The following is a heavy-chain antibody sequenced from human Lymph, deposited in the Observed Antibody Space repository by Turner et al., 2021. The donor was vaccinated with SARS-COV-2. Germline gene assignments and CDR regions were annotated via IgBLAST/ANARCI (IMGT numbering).Heavy chain of an antibody. D-gene: IGHD2-21*02. J-gene: IGHJ6*02. CDR2: IHYRGST. V-gene: IGHV4-59*01. Sequence: QVQLQESGPGLVKPSETLSPTRPVSGGSNSSYYWSWMRQPPGKGLERKAYIHYRGSTNYNPSLKSRVTISVDTSKNQFSLKLSSVTAADTAMYYCARENCGGDCYPDDYYGMDVWGQGTTVTVSS. CDR3: ARENCGGDCYPDDYYGMDV. CDR1: GGSNSSYY.